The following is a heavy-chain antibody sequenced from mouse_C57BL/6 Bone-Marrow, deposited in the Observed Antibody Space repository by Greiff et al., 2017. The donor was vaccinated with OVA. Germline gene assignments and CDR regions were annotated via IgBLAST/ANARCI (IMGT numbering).Heavy chain of an antibody. V-gene: IGHV1-81*01. D-gene: IGHD1-2*01. Sequence: QVHVKQSGAELVRPGASVTLSCKASGYTFTSYGISWVKQRTGQGLEWIGEIYPRSGNTYYNEKFKGKATLTADKSSSTAYMELRSLTSEDSAVYFCARSGIIFAYWGQGTLVTVSA. CDR3: ARSGIIFAY. CDR2: IYPRSGNT. CDR1: GYTFTSYG. J-gene: IGHJ3*01.